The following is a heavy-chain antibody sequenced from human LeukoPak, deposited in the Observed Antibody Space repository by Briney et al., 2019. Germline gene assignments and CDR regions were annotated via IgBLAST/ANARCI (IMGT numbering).Heavy chain of an antibody. CDR2: IKEDGSER. J-gene: IGHJ4*02. CDR3: AKDVGVILYDY. V-gene: IGHV3-7*03. Sequence: GGSLRLSCEGSAFIFSGHWMNWVRQTPGKGLEWVASIKEDGSERQYVDSVKGRFSISRDNTKGSLFLQLNSLRAEDTAVYYCAKDVGVILYDYWGQGTLVTVSS. CDR1: AFIFSGHW. D-gene: IGHD3-10*01.